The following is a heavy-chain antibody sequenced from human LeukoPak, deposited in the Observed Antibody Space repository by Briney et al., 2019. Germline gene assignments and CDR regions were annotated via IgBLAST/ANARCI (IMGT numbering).Heavy chain of an antibody. V-gene: IGHV4-59*08. J-gene: IGHJ4*02. CDR1: GGSISSYY. Sequence: SETLSLTCTVSGGSISSYYWSWIRQPPGKGLEWIGYIYYSGSTNYNPSLKSRVTISVDTSKNQFSLKLSSVTAADTAVYYCARLGSWPTNFDYWGQGTLVTVSS. D-gene: IGHD6-19*01. CDR2: IYYSGST. CDR3: ARLGSWPTNFDY.